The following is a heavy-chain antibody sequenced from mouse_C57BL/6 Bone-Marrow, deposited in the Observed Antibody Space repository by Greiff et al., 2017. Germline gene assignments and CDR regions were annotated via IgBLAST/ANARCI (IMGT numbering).Heavy chain of an antibody. CDR3: ARGRTVVSDY. D-gene: IGHD1-1*01. Sequence: VQLQQSGAELARPGASVKLSCKASGYTFTSYGIRWVKQRTGQGLEWIGEIYPRSGNTYYNAKFTGKATQTADKSSSTAYRELSSLTSEGSAVYVGARGRTVVSDYWGQGTTLTVSS. CDR1: GYTFTSYG. V-gene: IGHV1-81*01. J-gene: IGHJ2*01. CDR2: IYPRSGNT.